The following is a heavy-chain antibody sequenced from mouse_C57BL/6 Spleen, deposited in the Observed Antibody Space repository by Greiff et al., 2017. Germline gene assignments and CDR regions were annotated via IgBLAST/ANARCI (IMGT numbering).Heavy chain of an antibody. Sequence: EVQLVESEGGLVQPGSSMKLSCTASGFTFSDYYMAWVRQVPEKGLEWVANINYDGSSTYYLDSLKSRFIISRDNAKNILYLQMSSLKSEDTATYYCARDRDYFYYWGQGTTLTVSS. CDR1: GFTFSDYY. CDR3: ARDRDYFYY. V-gene: IGHV5-16*01. CDR2: INYDGSST. J-gene: IGHJ2*01.